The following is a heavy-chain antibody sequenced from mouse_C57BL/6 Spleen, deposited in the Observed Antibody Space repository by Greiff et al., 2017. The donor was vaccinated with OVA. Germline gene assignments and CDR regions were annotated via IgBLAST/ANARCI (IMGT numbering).Heavy chain of an antibody. J-gene: IGHJ4*01. D-gene: IGHD5-5*01. CDR3: ARELPAMDY. Sequence: EVQLVESGPGLVKPSQSLSLTCSVTGYSITSGYYWNWIRQFPGNKLEWMGYISYDGSNNYNPSLKNRISITRDTSKNQFFLKLNSVTTEDTATYYCARELPAMDYWGQGTSVTVSS. V-gene: IGHV3-6*01. CDR2: ISYDGSN. CDR1: GYSITSGYY.